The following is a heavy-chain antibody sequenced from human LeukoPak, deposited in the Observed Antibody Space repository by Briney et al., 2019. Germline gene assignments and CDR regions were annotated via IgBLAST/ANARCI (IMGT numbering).Heavy chain of an antibody. Sequence: PSQTLSLTCTVSGGSISSGSYYWSWIRQPAGKGLEWIGRIYTSGSTNYNPSLKSRVTISVDTSKNQFSLELSSVTAADTAVYYCARDLNTYYYDSSWGQGTLVTVSS. J-gene: IGHJ4*02. CDR2: IYTSGST. CDR1: GGSISSGSYY. V-gene: IGHV4-61*02. D-gene: IGHD3-22*01. CDR3: ARDLNTYYYDSS.